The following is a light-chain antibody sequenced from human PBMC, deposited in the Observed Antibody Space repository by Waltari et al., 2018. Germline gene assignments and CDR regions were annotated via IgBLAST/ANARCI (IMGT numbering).Light chain of an antibody. CDR1: SLRSNY. CDR3: NSRSGNLWV. CDR2: EKN. Sequence: QDPAVSVALGQTVRITCQGDSLRSNYASWYQQKPGQAPLLVIYEKNNRPSGIPDRFSGSNSGNTASLTITGAQAEDEADYYCNSRSGNLWVFGGGTKLTVL. V-gene: IGLV3-19*01. J-gene: IGLJ3*02.